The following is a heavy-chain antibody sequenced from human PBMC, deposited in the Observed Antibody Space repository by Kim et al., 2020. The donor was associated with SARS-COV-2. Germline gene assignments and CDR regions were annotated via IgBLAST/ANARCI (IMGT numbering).Heavy chain of an antibody. CDR3: AGGAPHLGVSDGWFGPRYYYCYMDV. J-gene: IGHJ6*03. CDR1: GGSFSGNY. Sequence: SETLSLTCAVNGGSFSGNYWNWVRQPPGKGLEWIGEITHSGSTSYNPSLKSRVVISLDTSKNQFSLKLSSLPAADTAIYYCAGGAPHLGVSDGWFGPRYYYCYMDVWGRGTTVTVSS. CDR2: ITHSGST. V-gene: IGHV4-34*01. D-gene: IGHD3-10*01.